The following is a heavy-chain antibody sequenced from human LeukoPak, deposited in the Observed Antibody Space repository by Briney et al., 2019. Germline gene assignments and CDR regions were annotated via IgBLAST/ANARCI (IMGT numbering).Heavy chain of an antibody. CDR3: AKGGHCSSTDCHDGRMDV. V-gene: IGHV3-23*01. Sequence: PGGSLRLSCAASGFTFSDYAMSSVRQAPGKGLEWVSVISGSASPTYYADSVKGRFTISRDNSKNTLYLQMSSLRAEDTAVYSWAKGGHCSSTDCHDGRMDVWGKGTTVTVSS. CDR1: GFTFSDYA. J-gene: IGHJ6*04. D-gene: IGHD2-2*01. CDR2: ISGSASPT.